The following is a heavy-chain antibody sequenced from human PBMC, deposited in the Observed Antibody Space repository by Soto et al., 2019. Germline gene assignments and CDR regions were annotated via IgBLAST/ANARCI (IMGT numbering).Heavy chain of an antibody. CDR1: GYTFTSYY. Sequence: SVKVSCKASGYTFTSYYMHWVRQAPGQGLEWMGGIIPIFGTANYAQKFQGRVTITADESTSTAYMELSSLRSEDTAVYYCARVLYYDSSGSYWYFDLWDRGTLVTVSS. CDR3: ARVLYYDSSGSYWYFDL. CDR2: IIPIFGTA. J-gene: IGHJ2*01. D-gene: IGHD3-22*01. V-gene: IGHV1-69*13.